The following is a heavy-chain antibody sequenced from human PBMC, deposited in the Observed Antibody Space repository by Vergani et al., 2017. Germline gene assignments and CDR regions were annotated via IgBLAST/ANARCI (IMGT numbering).Heavy chain of an antibody. Sequence: EGQLVESGGDWVQRGGSLRLSCAASGFISSSYWLSWVRQAPGKGLEWVANGNQDGSEKYYVDSVRGRFTIPRDNAKNSIYLQMNSRRAEDTAVYFCVRVPLIRRGSGNYGINNYHGMDVWGQGTTVIVSS. V-gene: IGHV3-7*01. D-gene: IGHD3-10*01. CDR2: GNQDGSEK. J-gene: IGHJ6*02. CDR1: GFISSSYW. CDR3: VRVPLIRRGSGNYGINNYHGMDV.